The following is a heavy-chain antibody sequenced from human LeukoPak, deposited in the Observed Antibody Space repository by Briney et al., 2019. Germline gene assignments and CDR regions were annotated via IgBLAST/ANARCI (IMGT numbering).Heavy chain of an antibody. CDR2: ISYSGST. CDR3: AREGTAGTNLNWFDP. D-gene: IGHD1-1*01. V-gene: IGHV4-59*01. J-gene: IGHJ5*02. CDR1: GGSISSYY. Sequence: SETPSLACTVSGGSISSYYWSWIRQPPGKGLEWIGYISYSGSTNFNPSLKSRVTISVDTSKNQFSLKLSSVTAADTAVYYCAREGTAGTNLNWFDPWGQGTLVTVSS.